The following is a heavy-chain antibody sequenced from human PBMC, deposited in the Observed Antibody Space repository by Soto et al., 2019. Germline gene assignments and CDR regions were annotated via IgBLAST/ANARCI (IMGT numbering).Heavy chain of an antibody. V-gene: IGHV3-21*01. CDR3: ARDRGYHDSSASSAGY. CDR2: ISSSSSYI. D-gene: IGHD3-22*01. Sequence: GGSLRLSCAASGFTFSSYSMNWVRQAPGKGLEWVSSISSSSSYIYYADSVKGRFTISRDNAKNSLYLQMNSLRAEDTAVYYCARDRGYHDSSASSAGYWGQGTLVTVSS. J-gene: IGHJ4*02. CDR1: GFTFSSYS.